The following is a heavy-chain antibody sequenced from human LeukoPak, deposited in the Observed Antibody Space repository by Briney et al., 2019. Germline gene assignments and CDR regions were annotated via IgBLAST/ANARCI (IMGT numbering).Heavy chain of an antibody. CDR1: GYTFSDFS. CDR2: ISVRSNYR. J-gene: IGHJ4*02. V-gene: IGHV3-21*01. D-gene: IGHD3-22*01. CDR3: VRLRRNNDRSGYYYYYDY. Sequence: GGSLTLSCAASGYTFSDFSVNWVRQAPGKGLEWVSSISVRSNYRYYADSVRGRFTISRDDARDSLFLQMNSLRAEDTAVYFCVRLRRNNDRSGYYYYYDYWGQGTLVTVSS.